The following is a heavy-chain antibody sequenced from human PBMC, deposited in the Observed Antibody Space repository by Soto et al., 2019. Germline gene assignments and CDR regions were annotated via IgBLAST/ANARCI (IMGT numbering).Heavy chain of an antibody. D-gene: IGHD5-18*01. CDR1: GGSISSSSYY. CDR2: IYYSGST. J-gene: IGHJ4*02. CDR3: ARHVDTAMVPDY. Sequence: SETLSLTCSVSGGSISSSSYYWGWIRQPPGKGLEWIGSIYYSGSTYYNPSLKSRVTISVDTSKNQFSLKLSSVTAADTAVYYCARHVDTAMVPDYWGQGTLVTVSS. V-gene: IGHV4-39*01.